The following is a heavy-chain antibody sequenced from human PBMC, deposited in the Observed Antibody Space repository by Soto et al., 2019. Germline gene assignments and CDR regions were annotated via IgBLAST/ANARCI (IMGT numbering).Heavy chain of an antibody. CDR2: ISYDGSNK. Sequence: GGSLRLSCAASGFTFSSYGMHWVRQAPGKGLEWVAVISYDGSNKYYADSVKGRFTISRDNSKNTLYLQMNSLRAEDTAVYYCAKGTLLLGGSYYTTPEDAFDIWGQGAMVTVSS. D-gene: IGHD1-26*01. CDR3: AKGTLLLGGSYYTTPEDAFDI. V-gene: IGHV3-30*18. CDR1: GFTFSSYG. J-gene: IGHJ3*02.